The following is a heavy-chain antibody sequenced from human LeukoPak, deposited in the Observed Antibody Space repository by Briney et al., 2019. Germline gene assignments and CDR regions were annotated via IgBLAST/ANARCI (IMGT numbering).Heavy chain of an antibody. Sequence: SETLSLTCTVSGASISSSSYFWGWIRQPPGKGLEWIGTIYYSGSTYCNPSLKSRVTISVDTSKNQFSLKLSSVTAADTAVYYCARWESSTSCLDPWGQGTLVTVSS. CDR2: IYYSGST. CDR1: GASISSSSYF. D-gene: IGHD2-2*01. J-gene: IGHJ5*02. CDR3: ARWESSTSCLDP. V-gene: IGHV4-39*01.